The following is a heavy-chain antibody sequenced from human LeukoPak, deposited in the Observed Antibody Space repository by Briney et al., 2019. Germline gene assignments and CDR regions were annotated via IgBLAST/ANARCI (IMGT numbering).Heavy chain of an antibody. CDR2: IKQDGTKT. J-gene: IGHJ1*01. D-gene: IGHD3-3*01. Sequence: GGSLRLSCAVSGFTFSSYWMNWVRQAPGKGLEWVANIKQDGTKTHYVDSVKGRFTISRDNARSSLYLQMNSLRAEDTAVYYCAKAADYDFWSGYYLIYFQHWGQGTLVTVSS. CDR1: GFTFSSYW. V-gene: IGHV3-7*03. CDR3: AKAADYDFWSGYYLIYFQH.